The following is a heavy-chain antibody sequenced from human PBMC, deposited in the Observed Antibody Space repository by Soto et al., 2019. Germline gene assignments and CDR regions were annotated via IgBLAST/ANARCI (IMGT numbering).Heavy chain of an antibody. J-gene: IGHJ4*02. CDR3: ARGPGGFGDFSLDY. CDR1: GGSISQYY. Sequence: QVQLQESGPGLVKPSETLSLSCGVSGGSISQYYWSWIGQPDGKGLEWIGRIYSGGSTNYNPSLERRCTMSVDTSKNQFSLKLSSVTAADTAVYYWARGPGGFGDFSLDYWGQGTLVTVSS. D-gene: IGHD3-10*01. CDR2: IYSGGST. V-gene: IGHV4-4*07.